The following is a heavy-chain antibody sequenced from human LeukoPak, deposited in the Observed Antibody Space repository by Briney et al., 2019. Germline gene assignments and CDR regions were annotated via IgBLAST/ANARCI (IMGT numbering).Heavy chain of an antibody. J-gene: IGHJ4*02. CDR1: GFTVSSKY. CDR3: AMRGNTWYDC. V-gene: IGHV3-53*01. Sequence: GGSLRLSCAASGFTVSSKYMSWVRQAPGKGLEWVSVIYSGGSTYCADSVKGRFTISRDDSKNTVDLQMNSLRVEDTAVYYCAMRGNTWYDCWGRGTLVTVSS. CDR2: IYSGGST. D-gene: IGHD6-13*01.